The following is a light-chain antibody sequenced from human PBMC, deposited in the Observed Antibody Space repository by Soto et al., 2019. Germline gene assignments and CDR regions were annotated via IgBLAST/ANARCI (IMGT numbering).Light chain of an antibody. CDR1: RSVESSDGNSY. CDR2: QVS. J-gene: IGKJ1*01. V-gene: IGKV2-30*01. Sequence: DVVLTQSPLALAVTRLQPASISCXASRSVESSDGNSYLNWFQQRPGQSPRRLIYQVSNRDSGVPDRFSGSGSGTDFTLKISRVEAEDVGVYYCMQGAHWPWTFGQGTKVDIK. CDR3: MQGAHWPWT.